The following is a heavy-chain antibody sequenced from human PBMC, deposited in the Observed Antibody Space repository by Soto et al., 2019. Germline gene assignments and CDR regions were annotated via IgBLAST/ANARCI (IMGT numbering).Heavy chain of an antibody. Sequence: QVQLVESGGGVVQPGRSLRLSCAASGFTFSSYGMHWVRQAPGKGLEWVAVISYDGSNKYYADSVKGRFTISRDNSKNALYLQINSLRAADTAVYYCAKDVVVGATTGLGDYYYYYGMDVWGQGTTVTVSS. V-gene: IGHV3-30*18. CDR3: AKDVVVGATTGLGDYYYYYGMDV. CDR2: ISYDGSNK. D-gene: IGHD1-26*01. J-gene: IGHJ6*02. CDR1: GFTFSSYG.